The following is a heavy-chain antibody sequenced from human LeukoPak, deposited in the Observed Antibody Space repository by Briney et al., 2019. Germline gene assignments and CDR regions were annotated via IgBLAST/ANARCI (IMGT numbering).Heavy chain of an antibody. CDR2: IKSDGSYI. J-gene: IGHJ4*02. V-gene: IGHV3-74*03. CDR3: ATGDSGWYNY. D-gene: IGHD6-19*01. CDR1: GFTFSNSW. Sequence: GGSLRLSCAASGFTFSNSWMHWVRQGPRKGPVWVSRIKSDGSYITYADSVKGRFIISRDNAENTLYLQMNSLRVDDTAVYYCATGDSGWYNYWGQGTLVTVSA.